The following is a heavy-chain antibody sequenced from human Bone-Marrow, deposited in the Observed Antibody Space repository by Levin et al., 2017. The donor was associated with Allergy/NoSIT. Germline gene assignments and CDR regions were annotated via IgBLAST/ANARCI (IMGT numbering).Heavy chain of an antibody. J-gene: IGHJ5*02. V-gene: IGHV3-30*18. CDR3: VKDPHSTSWYNWFDP. CDR1: FFIFLSSF. Sequence: GGSLRLSCIASFFIFLSSFLHWVRQAPGKGLEWLAVISYEGGDKKYADSVKGRFILSRSHSNNTLHLQMNSVRPEDTAVYYCVKDPHSTSWYNWFDPWGQGTLVAVSS. D-gene: IGHD2-2*02. CDR2: ISYEGGDK.